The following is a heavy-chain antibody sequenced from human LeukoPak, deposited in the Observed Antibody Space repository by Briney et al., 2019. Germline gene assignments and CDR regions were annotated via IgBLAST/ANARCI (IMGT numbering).Heavy chain of an antibody. CDR1: GFTFSTYG. CDR3: AKVGIEQWLSQGQFFDY. V-gene: IGHV3-23*01. J-gene: IGHJ4*02. D-gene: IGHD6-19*01. Sequence: GGTLRLSCAASGFTFSTYGMSWVRQAPGKGLEWVSGISGRGDNTHYADSVKGRFTISRDNSKNTLYLKMNSLRAEDTAVYYCAKVGIEQWLSQGQFFDYWGQGTLVTVSS. CDR2: ISGRGDNT.